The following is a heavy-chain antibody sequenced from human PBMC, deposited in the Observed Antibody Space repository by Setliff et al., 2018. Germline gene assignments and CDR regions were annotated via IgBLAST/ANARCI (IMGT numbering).Heavy chain of an antibody. D-gene: IGHD3-22*01. V-gene: IGHV3-20*04. CDR3: ARAHRYFSDTSGYFYDQGRSAFDV. CDR2: FNRNDGST. Sequence: GGSLRLSCAASGFTFGDYGLSWVRQGPGKGLEWVSGFNRNDGSTSYADSVKGRFTISRDNAKNSLYLQMNSLRVEDTALYYCARAHRYFSDTSGYFYDQGRSAFDVWGQGTMVTVSS. CDR1: GFTFGDYG. J-gene: IGHJ3*01.